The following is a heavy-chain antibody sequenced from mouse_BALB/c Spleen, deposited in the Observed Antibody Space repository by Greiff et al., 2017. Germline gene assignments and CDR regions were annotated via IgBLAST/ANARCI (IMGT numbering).Heavy chain of an antibody. J-gene: IGHJ4*01. Sequence: EVQGVESGAELVKPGASVKLSCTASGFNIKDTYMHWVKQRPEQGLEWIGRIDPANGNTKYDPKFQGKATITADTSSNTAYLQLSSLTSEDTAVYYCARSAMDYWGQGTSVTVSS. CDR1: GFNIKDTY. CDR2: IDPANGNT. V-gene: IGHV14-3*02. CDR3: ARSAMDY.